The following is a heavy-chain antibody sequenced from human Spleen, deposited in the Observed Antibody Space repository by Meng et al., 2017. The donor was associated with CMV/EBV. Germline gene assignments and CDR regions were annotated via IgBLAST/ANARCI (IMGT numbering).Heavy chain of an antibody. CDR3: ARVLGQQLVLYYFDY. V-gene: IGHV1-2*02. D-gene: IGHD6-13*01. J-gene: IGHJ4*02. CDR2: MSPNSGGA. Sequence: ASVKVSCKASGYTFTSYDINWVRQAAGQGLEWVGWMSPNSGGANYAQRFQGRVTMTRDTSISTAYMELSRLRSDDTAVYYCARVLGQQLVLYYFDYWGQGTLVTVSS. CDR1: GYTFTSYD.